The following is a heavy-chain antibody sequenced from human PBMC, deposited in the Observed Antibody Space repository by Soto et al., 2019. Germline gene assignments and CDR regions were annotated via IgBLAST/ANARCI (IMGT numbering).Heavy chain of an antibody. CDR2: ISKSDYT. D-gene: IGHD2-2*01. CDR3: AREDSIIIPAVSDF. CDR1: GFSFNNYG. Sequence: GGSLRLSCTVSGFSFNNYGIIWVRQAPGKGLEWVSSISKSDYTYYSDSVKGRFTISRDNAKNSVSLQMNTLRVEDTAVYYCAREDSIIIPAVSDFWGQGTLVTVSS. J-gene: IGHJ4*02. V-gene: IGHV3-21*01.